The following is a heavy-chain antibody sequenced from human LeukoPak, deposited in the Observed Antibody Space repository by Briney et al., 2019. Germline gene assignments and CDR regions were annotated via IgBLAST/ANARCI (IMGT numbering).Heavy chain of an antibody. D-gene: IGHD7-27*01. CDR3: AKDGGLWVSAHWGDS. CDR1: GFTFSSYT. CDR2: ISTGGGNT. J-gene: IGHJ4*02. Sequence: GGSLRLSCTASGFTFSSYTMSWVRQAPGKGLKWVSTISTGGGNTYYADSVKGRFTVSRDDSKNTLYLQMNSLRAEDTAVYYCAKDGGLWVSAHWGDSWGRGTLVTVSS. V-gene: IGHV3-23*01.